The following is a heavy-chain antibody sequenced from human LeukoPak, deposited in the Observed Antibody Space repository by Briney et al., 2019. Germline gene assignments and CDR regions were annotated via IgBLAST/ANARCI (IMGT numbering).Heavy chain of an antibody. J-gene: IGHJ4*02. V-gene: IGHV4-59*01. CDR2: ISYGNT. CDR3: ARDKAHSYGRYFDH. CDR1: GCSISTYY. D-gene: IGHD5-18*01. Sequence: PSETLSLTCSVAGCSISTYYWNWIRQTPGKGLEWIGHISYGNTDYNPSLKSRVTISVDTSKNQFSLKLTSVTAADTAVYYCARDKAHSYGRYFDHWGQGALVIVSS.